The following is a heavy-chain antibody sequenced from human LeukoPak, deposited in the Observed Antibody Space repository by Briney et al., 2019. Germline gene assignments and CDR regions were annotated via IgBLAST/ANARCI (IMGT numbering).Heavy chain of an antibody. CDR1: GFTFSSYA. V-gene: IGHV3-23*01. CDR2: ISGSGGST. CDR3: AKPGSSWYQLYFDY. D-gene: IGHD6-13*01. Sequence: GGSLRLSCAASGFTFSSYAMSWVRQAPGKGLEWVSAISGSGGSTYYADSVKGRFTISRDNSKDTLYLQMNSLRAEDTAVYYCAKPGSSWYQLYFDYWGQGTLVTVSS. J-gene: IGHJ4*02.